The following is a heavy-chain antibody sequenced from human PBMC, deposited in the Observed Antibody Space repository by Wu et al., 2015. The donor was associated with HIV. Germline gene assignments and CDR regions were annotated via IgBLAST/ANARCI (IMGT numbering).Heavy chain of an antibody. J-gene: IGHJ4*02. Sequence: QVHLVQSGAEMKKPGSSVKVSCKASGGTFRSFAISWVRQAPGQGLEWMGGITPLFGTANYAQRFQGRVTITADESTSTGYMELNSLKPEDTAVYYCARDLAFLYYDSSGYSKFDHWGQGTLVTVSS. D-gene: IGHD3-22*01. CDR2: ITPLFGTA. V-gene: IGHV1-69*12. CDR3: ARDLAFLYYDSSGYSKFDH. CDR1: GGTFRSFA.